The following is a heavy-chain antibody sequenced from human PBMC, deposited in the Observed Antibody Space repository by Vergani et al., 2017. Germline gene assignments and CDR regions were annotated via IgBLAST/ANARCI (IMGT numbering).Heavy chain of an antibody. J-gene: IGHJ6*02. CDR3: ARDSPLVVPAAIFYYYYGMDV. CDR1: GFTFNHYA. V-gene: IGHV3-23*01. D-gene: IGHD2-2*01. CDR2: ISGSGGST. Sequence: EVQLLESGGDLVQPGGSLRLSCAASGFTFNHYAMNWVRQAPGKGLEWVSGISGSGGSTYYAGSVKGRFTISRDSSKNTLYLQMNSLSAGDTAVYYCARDSPLVVPAAIFYYYYGMDVWGQ.